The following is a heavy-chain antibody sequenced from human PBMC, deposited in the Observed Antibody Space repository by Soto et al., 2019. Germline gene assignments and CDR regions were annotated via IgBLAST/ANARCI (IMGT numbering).Heavy chain of an antibody. D-gene: IGHD4-17*01. Sequence: LSLTCTVSGGSISSGDYYWSWIRQPPGKGLEWIGYIYYSGSTYYNPSLKSRVTISVDTSKNQFSLKLSSVTAADTAVYYCARVGKLRKFPITYYFDYWGQGTLVTVSS. CDR3: ARVGKLRKFPITYYFDY. J-gene: IGHJ4*02. CDR2: IYYSGST. V-gene: IGHV4-30-4*01. CDR1: GGSISSGDYY.